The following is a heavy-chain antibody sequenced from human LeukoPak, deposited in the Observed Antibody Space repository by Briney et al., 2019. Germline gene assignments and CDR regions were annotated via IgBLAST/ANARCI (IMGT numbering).Heavy chain of an antibody. CDR3: ASHYVWGSYRY. V-gene: IGHV4-34*01. D-gene: IGHD3-16*02. CDR2: INHSGST. J-gene: IGHJ4*02. CDR1: GGSFSGYY. Sequence: PSETLSLTCAVYGGSFSGYYWSWIRQPPGKGLEWIGEINHSGSTNYNPSLKSRVTISVDTSKNQFSLKLSSVTAADTAVYYCASHYVWGSYRYWGQGTLVTVSS.